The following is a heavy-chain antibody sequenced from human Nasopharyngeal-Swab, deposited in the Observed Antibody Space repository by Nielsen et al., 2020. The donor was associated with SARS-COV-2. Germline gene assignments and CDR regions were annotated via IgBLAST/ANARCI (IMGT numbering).Heavy chain of an antibody. V-gene: IGHV4-30-2*01. D-gene: IGHD3-3*01. Sequence: SETLSLTCAVSGGSISSGGYSWSWIRQPPGKGLEWIGYIYHSGSTYYNPSLKRRVTISVDRSKNQFSLKLSSVTAADTAVYYCARAVLEWFNYYYYYMDVWGKGTTVTVSS. J-gene: IGHJ6*03. CDR2: IYHSGST. CDR1: GGSISSGGYS. CDR3: ARAVLEWFNYYYYYMDV.